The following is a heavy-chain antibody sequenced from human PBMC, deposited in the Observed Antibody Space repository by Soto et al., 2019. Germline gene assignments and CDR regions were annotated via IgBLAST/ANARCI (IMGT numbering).Heavy chain of an antibody. J-gene: IGHJ4*02. CDR3: ANGGYYDY. Sequence: QVQLVESGGGVVQPGRSLRLSCAASGFTFSSYGMYWVRQAPGKGLEWVAVISYDGSNKYYADSVKGRFTISRDNSKNTLYLQTNSLRAEDTAVYYCANGGYYDYWGQGTLVTVSS. CDR2: ISYDGSNK. D-gene: IGHD3-22*01. V-gene: IGHV3-30*18. CDR1: GFTFSSYG.